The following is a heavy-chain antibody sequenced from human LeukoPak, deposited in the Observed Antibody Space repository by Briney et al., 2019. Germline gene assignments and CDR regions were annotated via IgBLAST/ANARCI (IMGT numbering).Heavy chain of an antibody. CDR2: TSFDGSIT. D-gene: IGHD3-9*01. V-gene: IGHV3-30-3*01. CDR3: AKGDILTGYPHFDY. Sequence: PGKSLRLSCAASGFTFSSYAMHWVRQTPGKGLEWVAVTSFDGSITFYADSVKGRFTISRDNSKNTLYLQMNSLRAEDTAVYYCAKGDILTGYPHFDYWGQGTLVTVSS. CDR1: GFTFSSYA. J-gene: IGHJ4*02.